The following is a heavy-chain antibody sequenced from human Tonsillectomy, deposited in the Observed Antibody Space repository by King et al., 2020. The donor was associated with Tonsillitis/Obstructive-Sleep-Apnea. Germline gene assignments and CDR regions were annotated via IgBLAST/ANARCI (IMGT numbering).Heavy chain of an antibody. V-gene: IGHV4-39*01. D-gene: IGHD4-17*01. J-gene: IGHJ6*03. CDR2: FYQSRST. CDR1: GGSISSSDYY. Sequence: QLQESGPGLVKPSETLSLTCTVSGGSISSSDYYWAWIRQPPGKGPEWIGSFYQSRSTYYNPSLKSRVTISVDTSKNQFSLRLSSVTAADTAVYYCAGHKGTVTTGYYYYMDVWGKGATVAVSS. CDR3: AGHKGTVTTGYYYYMDV.